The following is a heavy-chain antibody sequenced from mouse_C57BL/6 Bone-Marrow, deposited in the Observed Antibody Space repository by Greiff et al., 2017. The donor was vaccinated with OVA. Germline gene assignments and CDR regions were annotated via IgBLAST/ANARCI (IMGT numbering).Heavy chain of an antibody. CDR3: ARDLPYYYGSPWFAY. D-gene: IGHD1-1*01. J-gene: IGHJ3*01. Sequence: EVKLMESGGGLVKPGGSLKLSCAASGFTFSSYAMSWVRQTPEKRLEWVATISDGGSYTYYPDNVKGRFTISRDNAKNNLYLQMSHLKSEDTAMYYCARDLPYYYGSPWFAYWGQGTLVTVSA. V-gene: IGHV5-4*01. CDR2: ISDGGSYT. CDR1: GFTFSSYA.